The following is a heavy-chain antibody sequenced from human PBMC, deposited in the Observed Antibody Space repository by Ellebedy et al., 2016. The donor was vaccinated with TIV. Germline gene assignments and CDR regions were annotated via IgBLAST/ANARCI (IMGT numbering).Heavy chain of an antibody. Sequence: SETLSLTXAVSGGFFTGYYWTWIRQPPGKGLEWIGEISHSGGTNYNPSLKSRVTISVDTSKNQFSLKLSSVTAADTAVYYCARGQQLVRGWVYWGQGTLVTVSS. CDR1: GGFFTGYY. CDR3: ARGQQLVRGWVY. J-gene: IGHJ4*02. CDR2: ISHSGGT. V-gene: IGHV4-34*01. D-gene: IGHD6-13*01.